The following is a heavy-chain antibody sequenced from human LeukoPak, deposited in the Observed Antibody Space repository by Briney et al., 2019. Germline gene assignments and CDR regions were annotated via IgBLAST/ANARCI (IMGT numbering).Heavy chain of an antibody. J-gene: IGHJ4*02. Sequence: PSETLSLTCTVSGGSISSGDYYWSWIRQPPGKGLEWIGYIYYSGSTYYNPSLKSRVTISVDTSKNQFSLKLSSVTAAGTAVYYCARVKGYCSSTSCYFLDYWGQGTLVTVSS. CDR3: ARVKGYCSSTSCYFLDY. D-gene: IGHD2-2*01. CDR1: GGSISSGDYY. CDR2: IYYSGST. V-gene: IGHV4-30-4*08.